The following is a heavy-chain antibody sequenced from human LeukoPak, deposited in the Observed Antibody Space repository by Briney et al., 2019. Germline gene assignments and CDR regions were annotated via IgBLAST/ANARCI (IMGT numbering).Heavy chain of an antibody. CDR3: AREVSWSSSWPVSYYYYGMDV. Sequence: ASVKVSCKASGYTFTSYDINWVRQATGQGLEWMGWMNPNSGNTGYAQKFQGRVTMTRNTSISTAYMELNSLRSEDTAVYYCAREVSWSSSWPVSYYYYGMDVWGQGTTVTVSS. V-gene: IGHV1-8*01. D-gene: IGHD6-13*01. CDR2: MNPNSGNT. J-gene: IGHJ6*02. CDR1: GYTFTSYD.